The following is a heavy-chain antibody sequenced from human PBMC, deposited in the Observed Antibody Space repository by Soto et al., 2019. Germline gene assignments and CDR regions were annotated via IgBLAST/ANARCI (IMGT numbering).Heavy chain of an antibody. Sequence: ASVKVSCKASRYTFISYDINWVRQATGQGLEWMGWMNPKSTNTGYAQNFQGRVTMTRNTSISTAYMELSSLRSEDTAVYYCVRSPSWETTVTPYYFDYWG. J-gene: IGHJ4*01. CDR2: MNPKSTNT. V-gene: IGHV1-8*01. CDR1: RYTFISYD. CDR3: VRSPSWETTVTPYYFDY. D-gene: IGHD4-4*01.